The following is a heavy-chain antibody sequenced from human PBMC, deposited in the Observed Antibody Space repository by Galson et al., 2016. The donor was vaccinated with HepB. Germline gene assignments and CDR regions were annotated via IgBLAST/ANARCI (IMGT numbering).Heavy chain of an antibody. CDR1: GYTFSRSA. V-gene: IGHV1-3*01. CDR2: INSGNGNR. Sequence: SVKVSCKASGYTFSRSAMHWVRQAPGQRPEWMGWINSGNGNREYSRNFQGRITITRDSSASTVYMELSSLKSEDTAIYYCASENKADYGTCMDVWGEGTTITVSA. D-gene: IGHD4-17*01. CDR3: ASENKADYGTCMDV. J-gene: IGHJ6*04.